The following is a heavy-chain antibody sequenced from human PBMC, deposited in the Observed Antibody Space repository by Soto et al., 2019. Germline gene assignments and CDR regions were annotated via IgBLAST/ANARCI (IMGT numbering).Heavy chain of an antibody. Sequence: QVQLVESGGGVVQPGRSLRLSCAASGFTFSSYAMHWVRQAPGKGLEWVAVISYDGSNKYYADSMKGRFTISRDNSKNTLYLQMNSLRAEGTAVYYCARAGCDGGSCYTLVGLRYGMDVWGQGTTVTVSS. CDR3: ARAGCDGGSCYTLVGLRYGMDV. CDR2: ISYDGSNK. J-gene: IGHJ6*02. V-gene: IGHV3-30-3*01. D-gene: IGHD2-15*01. CDR1: GFTFSSYA.